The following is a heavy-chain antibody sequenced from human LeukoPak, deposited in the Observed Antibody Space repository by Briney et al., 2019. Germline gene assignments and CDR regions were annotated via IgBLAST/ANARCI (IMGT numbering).Heavy chain of an antibody. CDR1: GFTFGDYA. J-gene: IGHJ3*02. CDR2: IRSKAYGGTT. Sequence: GVSLRLSCTASGFTFGDYAMSWFRRAPGKGLEWVGFIRSKAYGGTTEYAASVKGRFTISRDDSKSIAYLQMNSLKTEDTAVYYCTRDGVVAATIAFDIWGQGTMVTVSS. CDR3: TRDGVVAATIAFDI. D-gene: IGHD2-15*01. V-gene: IGHV3-49*03.